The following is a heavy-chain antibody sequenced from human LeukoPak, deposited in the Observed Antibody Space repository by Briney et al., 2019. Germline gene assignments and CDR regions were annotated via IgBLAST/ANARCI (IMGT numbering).Heavy chain of an antibody. CDR3: ATTYYDYVWGANRGDD. J-gene: IGHJ4*02. CDR1: GYTFTSYY. CDR2: INPSGGST. Sequence: ASVKVSCKASGYTFTSYYMHWVRQAPGQGLEWMGIINPSGGSTSYAQKFQGRVTITADESTSTAYMELSSLRSEDTAVYYCATTYYDYVWGANRGDDWGQGTLVTVSS. D-gene: IGHD3-16*01. V-gene: IGHV1-46*01.